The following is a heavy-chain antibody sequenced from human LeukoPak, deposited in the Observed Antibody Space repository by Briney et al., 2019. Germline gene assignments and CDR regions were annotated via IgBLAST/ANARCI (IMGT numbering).Heavy chain of an antibody. V-gene: IGHV4-34*01. D-gene: IGHD2-2*01. CDR2: INHSGST. J-gene: IGHJ3*02. CDR1: GGSFSGYY. CDR3: ARDSASCRGCAFDI. Sequence: SETLSLTCAVYGGSFSGYYWSWIRQPPGKGLEWIGEINHSGSTNYNPSLKSRVTISVDTSKNQFSLKLSSVTAADTAVYYCARDSASCRGCAFDIWGQGTVVTVSS.